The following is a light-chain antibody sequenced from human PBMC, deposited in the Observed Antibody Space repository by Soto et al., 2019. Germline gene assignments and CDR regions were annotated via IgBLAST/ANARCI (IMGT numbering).Light chain of an antibody. J-gene: IGLJ3*02. CDR2: SNN. CDR1: SSNIGSNT. Sequence: QSVLTQPPSASGTPGQRVTISCSGSSSNIGSNTVNWYQQLPGTAPKLLIYSNNQRPSGVPDRFSGSKSGTSASLAIIGLQSEDDADYYCAAWDDSLNGWVFGGGTKLTVL. CDR3: AAWDDSLNGWV. V-gene: IGLV1-44*01.